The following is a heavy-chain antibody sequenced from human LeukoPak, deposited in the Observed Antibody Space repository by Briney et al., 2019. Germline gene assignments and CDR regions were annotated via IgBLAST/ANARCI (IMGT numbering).Heavy chain of an antibody. CDR1: GFTFTSHA. Sequence: GGSLILPCAASGFTFTSHAVHWVRQAPGKGLEWVAVLSDAGRVTLYSDSVKGRFTVSRDNPNNTLFLQMNSLRAEDSAVYYCARDIRGYIQSDGYFDYWGRGTLVTVSS. CDR3: ARDIRGYIQSDGYFDY. V-gene: IGHV3-30*04. D-gene: IGHD1-1*01. J-gene: IGHJ4*02. CDR2: LSDAGRVT.